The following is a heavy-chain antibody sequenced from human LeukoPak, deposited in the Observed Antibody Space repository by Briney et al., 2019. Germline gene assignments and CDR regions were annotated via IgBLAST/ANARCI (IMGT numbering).Heavy chain of an antibody. Sequence: GGSLRLSCAAPGFTFSTYSMNWVRQAPGKGLEWVSYISTTSSSMYYADPVKGRFAISRDNAKNSLYLQMNSLRAEDTALYYCASSRDSSSWYLPYMDVWGKGTTVTISS. J-gene: IGHJ6*03. D-gene: IGHD6-13*01. CDR1: GFTFSTYS. V-gene: IGHV3-48*04. CDR2: ISTTSSSM. CDR3: ASSRDSSSWYLPYMDV.